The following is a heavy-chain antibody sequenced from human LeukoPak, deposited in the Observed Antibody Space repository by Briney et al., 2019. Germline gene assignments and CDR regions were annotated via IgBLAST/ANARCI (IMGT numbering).Heavy chain of an antibody. CDR3: ARGTRHYYDSSGYSTRYYYYGMDV. J-gene: IGHJ6*02. D-gene: IGHD3-22*01. CDR2: IYTSGST. Sequence: SETLSLTCTVSGGSISSYYWSWIRQPAGKGLEWIGRIYTSGSTNYNPSLKSRVTMSVDTSKNQFSLKLSSVTAADTAVYYCARGTRHYYDSSGYSTRYYYYGMDVWGQGTTVTVSS. V-gene: IGHV4-4*07. CDR1: GGSISSYY.